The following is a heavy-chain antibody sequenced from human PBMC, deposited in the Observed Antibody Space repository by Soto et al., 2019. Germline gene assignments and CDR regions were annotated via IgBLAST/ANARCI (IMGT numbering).Heavy chain of an antibody. D-gene: IGHD1-26*01. CDR1: GYSISSSNW. Sequence: QVQLQESGPGLVKPSDTLSLTCAVSGYSISSSNWWGWIRQPPGKGLEWIGYIYYSGTTYYNPSPNSRVTTSVDTSTNQFALKLTSVTAVDTAVYYCARREIQCPIDYWGQGTLVTVSS. J-gene: IGHJ4*02. CDR3: ARREIQCPIDY. V-gene: IGHV4-28*01. CDR2: IYYSGTT.